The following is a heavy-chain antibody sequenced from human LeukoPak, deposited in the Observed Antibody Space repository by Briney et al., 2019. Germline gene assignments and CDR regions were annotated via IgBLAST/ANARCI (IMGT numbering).Heavy chain of an antibody. V-gene: IGHV4-34*01. CDR3: ATNPFYYDSSGYYSS. J-gene: IGHJ5*02. CDR1: GGSFSGYY. CDR2: INHSGST. Sequence: SETLSLTCAVYGGSFSGYYWSWIRQPPGKGLEWIGEINHSGSTNYNPPLKGRVTISVDTSKNQFSLKLSSVTAADTAVYYCATNPFYYDSSGYYSSWGQGTLVTVSS. D-gene: IGHD3-22*01.